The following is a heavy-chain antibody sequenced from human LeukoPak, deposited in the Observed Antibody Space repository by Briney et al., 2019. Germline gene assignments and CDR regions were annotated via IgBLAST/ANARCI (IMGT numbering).Heavy chain of an antibody. CDR2: ISGSGGST. Sequence: GGSLRLSCAASGFTFSSYAMSWVRQAPGKGLEWVSAISGSGGSTYYADSVKGRFTISRDNSKNTLYLQMNSLRVEDTAVYYCAKGHIPYYYDSSGYYTDYWGQGTLVTVSS. J-gene: IGHJ4*02. CDR1: GFTFSSYA. V-gene: IGHV3-23*01. CDR3: AKGHIPYYYDSSGYYTDY. D-gene: IGHD3-22*01.